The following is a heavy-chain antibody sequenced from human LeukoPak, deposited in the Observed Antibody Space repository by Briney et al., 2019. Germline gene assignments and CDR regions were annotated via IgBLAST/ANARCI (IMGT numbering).Heavy chain of an antibody. CDR1: GGSFTFTSHA. CDR3: AGFFYDNSGDAFDI. D-gene: IGHD3-22*01. V-gene: IGHV1-69*01. CDR2: LIPIYGSA. Sequence: GAWVKVSCKASGGSFTFTSHAISWVRQAPGQGLDWVGGLIPIYGSANYAQKFKGRVTITSDESTRTVYMELSSLRPEDSAVYYCAGFFYDNSGDAFDIWGQGTMVTVSS. J-gene: IGHJ3*02.